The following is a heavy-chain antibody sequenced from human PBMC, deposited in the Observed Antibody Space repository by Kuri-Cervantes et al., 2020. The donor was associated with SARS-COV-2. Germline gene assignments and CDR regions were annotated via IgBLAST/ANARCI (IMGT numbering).Heavy chain of an antibody. Sequence: ESLKISCTVSGGSITNYYWSWIRQPPGKGLEWIGYISDSGSTSFKPSLRSRVTISIDTSKTQFSLNLSSVTAADTAVYYCARLHIASRHFDFWGKGTLVTVSS. CDR2: ISDSGST. J-gene: IGHJ4*02. V-gene: IGHV4-59*08. D-gene: IGHD6-6*01. CDR3: ARLHIASRHFDF. CDR1: GGSITNYY.